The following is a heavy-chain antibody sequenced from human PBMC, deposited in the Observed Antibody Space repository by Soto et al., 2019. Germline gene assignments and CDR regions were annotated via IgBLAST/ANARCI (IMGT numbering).Heavy chain of an antibody. CDR3: ARTQYCSGGSCYPFDYYYGMDV. CDR1: GFSLSTSGMC. CDR2: IDWDDDK. D-gene: IGHD2-15*01. J-gene: IGHJ6*02. V-gene: IGHV2-70*11. Sequence: SGPTLVNPTQTLTLTCTFSGFSLSTSGMCVSWIRQPPGKALEWLARIDWDDDKYYSTSLKTRLTISKDTSKNQVVLTMTNMDPVDTATYYCARTQYCSGGSCYPFDYYYGMDVWGQGTTVTVSS.